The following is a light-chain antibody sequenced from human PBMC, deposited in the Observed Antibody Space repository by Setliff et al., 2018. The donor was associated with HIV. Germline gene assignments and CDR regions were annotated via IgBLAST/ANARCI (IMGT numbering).Light chain of an antibody. CDR3: SSYPSSSTCV. CDR2: EVS. J-gene: IGLJ1*01. V-gene: IGLV2-14*01. CDR1: SSDVGGYDS. Sequence: QSALTQPASVSGSPGQSITISCTGTSSDVGGYDSVSWYQHHPGKAPKLIIYEVSDRPSGVSNRFSGSKSGITASLTISGLQAEDEADYYCSSYPSSSTCVFGTGTKVTVL.